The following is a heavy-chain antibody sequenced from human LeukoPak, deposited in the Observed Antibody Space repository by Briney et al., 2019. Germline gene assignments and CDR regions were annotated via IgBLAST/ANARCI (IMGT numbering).Heavy chain of an antibody. D-gene: IGHD3-10*01. CDR2: IIPILGIA. CDR3: ARAQAGVIRY. V-gene: IGHV1-69*04. J-gene: IGHJ4*02. CDR1: GGTFSSYA. Sequence: GASVKVSCKASGGTFSSYAISRVRQAPGQGLEWMGRIIPILGIANYAQKFQGRVTITADKSTSTAYMELSSLRSEDTAVYYCARAQAGVIRYWGQGTLVTVSS.